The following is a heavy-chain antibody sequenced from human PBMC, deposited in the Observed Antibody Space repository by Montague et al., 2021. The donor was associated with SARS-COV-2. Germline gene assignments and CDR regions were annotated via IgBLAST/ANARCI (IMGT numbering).Heavy chain of an antibody. CDR1: GGSFSSYY. V-gene: IGHV4-59*10. CDR3: VRARQDVVVPTLGIGAYYYYYYMDV. CDR2: IYTSGST. J-gene: IGHJ6*03. Sequence: SETLSLTCAVYGGSFSSYYWSWIRQPAGKGLEWIGRIYTSGSTNYNPSLKSRVTISIDTSKNQFSLKLSSVTAADTAVYYCVRARQDVVVPTLGIGAYYYYYYMDVWGKGTTVTVSS. D-gene: IGHD2-2*01.